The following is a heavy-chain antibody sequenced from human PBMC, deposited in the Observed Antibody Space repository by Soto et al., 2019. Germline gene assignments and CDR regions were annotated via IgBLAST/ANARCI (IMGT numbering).Heavy chain of an antibody. CDR3: AGWFGEFDY. Sequence: QVQLQQWGAGLLKPSETLSLTCAVYGGSFNGYYWSWIRQPPGKGLEWIGEINHSGSTNYNPSLKSRITISVDPAKNPFSLEPSSVTASDTAVYYRAGWFGEFDYWGQGTLVTVSS. J-gene: IGHJ4*02. CDR2: INHSGST. D-gene: IGHD3-10*01. CDR1: GGSFNGYY. V-gene: IGHV4-34*01.